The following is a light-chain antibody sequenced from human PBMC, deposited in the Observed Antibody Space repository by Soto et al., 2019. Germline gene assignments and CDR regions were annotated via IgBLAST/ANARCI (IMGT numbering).Light chain of an antibody. J-gene: IGKJ4*01. CDR1: QSISRD. CDR2: ATS. Sequence: DIQMSQSPSTLSAIVGDGVTITCRASQSISRDLNWYQQKLGKGPKLLIYATSSLQSGVPSRFSGSGSGTDFTLTISSLQPEDFATYYCQQSYSTPLTFGGGTMVDI. CDR3: QQSYSTPLT. V-gene: IGKV1-39*01.